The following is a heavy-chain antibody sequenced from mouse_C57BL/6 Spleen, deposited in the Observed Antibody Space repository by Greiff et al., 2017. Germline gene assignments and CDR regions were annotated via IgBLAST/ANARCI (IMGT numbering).Heavy chain of an antibody. CDR1: GYTFTDYE. Sequence: QVQLQQSGAELVRPGASVTLSCKASGYTFTDYEMHWVKQTPVHGLEWIGAIDPETGGTAYNQKFKGKAILTADKSSSTAYMALRSLTYEDSAVYYCTRWDGYDEGPHYYAMDYWGQGTSVTVSS. J-gene: IGHJ4*01. CDR2: IDPETGGT. V-gene: IGHV1-15*01. CDR3: TRWDGYDEGPHYYAMDY. D-gene: IGHD2-2*01.